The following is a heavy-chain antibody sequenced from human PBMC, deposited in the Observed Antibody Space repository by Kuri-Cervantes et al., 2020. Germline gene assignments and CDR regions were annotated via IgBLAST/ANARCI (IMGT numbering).Heavy chain of an antibody. D-gene: IGHD3-10*01. V-gene: IGHV3-9*01. J-gene: IGHJ6*02. CDR2: ISWNSGSI. CDR3: AKDKGSGSYNYYYGMDV. Sequence: GGSLRLSCAASGFTFSSYAMHWVRQAPGKGLEWVSGISWNSGSIGYADSVKGRFTISRDNAKNSLYLQMNSLRAEDTALYYCAKDKGSGSYNYYYGMDVWGQGTTVTVSS. CDR1: GFTFSSYA.